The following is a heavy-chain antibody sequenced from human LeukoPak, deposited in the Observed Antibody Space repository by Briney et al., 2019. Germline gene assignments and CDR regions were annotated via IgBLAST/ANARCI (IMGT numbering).Heavy chain of an antibody. D-gene: IGHD6-19*01. CDR2: INHSGST. V-gene: IGHV4-34*01. J-gene: IGHJ4*02. CDR1: GGSFSGYY. Sequence: SETLSLTCAVYGGSFSGYYWSWIRQPPGKGLEWIGEINHSGSTNYNPSLKSRATISVDKSKNQFSLKLSSVTAADTAVYYCARGPPYSSGWHWGHPFDYWGQGTLVTVSS. CDR3: ARGPPYSSGWHWGHPFDY.